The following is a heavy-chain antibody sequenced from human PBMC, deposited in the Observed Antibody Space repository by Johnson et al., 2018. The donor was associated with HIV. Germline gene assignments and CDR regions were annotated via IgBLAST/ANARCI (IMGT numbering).Heavy chain of an antibody. V-gene: IGHV3-20*04. D-gene: IGHD6-13*01. CDR1: GFTFDDYG. J-gene: IGHJ3*02. CDR2: INWNGDNT. Sequence: VQLVESGGGVVRPVGSLRLSCAASGFTFDDYGMNWVRQAPGKGLEWVSGINWNGDNTGYADSVKGRFTISRDNARNSMYLQMNSLRAEDTAVYYCARDTTSGLDGSSWDGAFDIWGQGTMVTVSS. CDR3: ARDTTSGLDGSSWDGAFDI.